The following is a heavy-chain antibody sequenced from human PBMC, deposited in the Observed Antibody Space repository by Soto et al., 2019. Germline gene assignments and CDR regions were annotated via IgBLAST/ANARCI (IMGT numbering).Heavy chain of an antibody. Sequence: GGSLRLSCAASGFTFRSNTINWVRQAPGKGLEWVSSISSSSSYIYYADSVKGRFTISRDNAKNSLYLQMNSLRAEDTAVYYCARDGPNDAFDIWGQGTMVTVSS. CDR3: ARDGPNDAFDI. V-gene: IGHV3-21*01. CDR2: ISSSSSYI. CDR1: GFTFRSNT. J-gene: IGHJ3*02. D-gene: IGHD7-27*01.